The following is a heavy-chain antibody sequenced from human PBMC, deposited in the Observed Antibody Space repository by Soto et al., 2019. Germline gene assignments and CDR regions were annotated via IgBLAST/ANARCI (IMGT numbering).Heavy chain of an antibody. CDR1: GDTFSNYD. CDR2: MNPNSGNT. J-gene: IGHJ6*02. V-gene: IGHV1-8*01. CDR3: ARGRNGMDV. Sequence: QVQLVQSGAEVKKPGASVKVSCKASGDTFSNYDIKWVRQATGQGLEWMGWMNPNSGNTGSARKFQGRVTMTRNTSRTTAYMELSSLRSEDTAVYYCARGRNGMDVWGQGNTVTVS.